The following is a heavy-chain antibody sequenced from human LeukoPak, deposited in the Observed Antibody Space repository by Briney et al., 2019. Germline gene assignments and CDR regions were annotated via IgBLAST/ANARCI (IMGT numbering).Heavy chain of an antibody. CDR2: IYYSGST. Sequence: SETLSLTCTVSGGSISSYYWSWIRQPPGKGLEWIGYIYYSGSTNYNPSLKSRVTISVDTSKNQFSLKLSSVTAADTAVYYCARVDSRAPGSDYWGQGTLVTVSS. D-gene: IGHD6-13*01. V-gene: IGHV4-59*01. J-gene: IGHJ4*02. CDR1: GGSISSYY. CDR3: ARVDSRAPGSDY.